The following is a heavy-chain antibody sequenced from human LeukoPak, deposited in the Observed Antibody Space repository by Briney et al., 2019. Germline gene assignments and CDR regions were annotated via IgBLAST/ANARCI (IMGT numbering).Heavy chain of an antibody. D-gene: IGHD3-9*01. CDR1: GYTFTSYG. CDR3: AILQRYDILTGYSSDY. CDR2: TSAYNGNT. Sequence: ASVKVSCKASGYTFTSYGISWVRQAPGQGLEWMGWTSAYNGNTNYAQKLQGRVTMTTDTSTSTAYMELRSLRSDDTAVYYCAILQRYDILTGYSSDYWGQGTLVTVSS. V-gene: IGHV1-18*01. J-gene: IGHJ4*02.